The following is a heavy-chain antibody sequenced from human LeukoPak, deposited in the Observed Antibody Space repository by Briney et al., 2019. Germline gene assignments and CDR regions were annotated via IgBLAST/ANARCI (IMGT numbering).Heavy chain of an antibody. CDR1: GGSVPSYY. CDR2: TYYSGST. J-gene: IGHJ2*01. Sequence: SETLSLTCSVSGGSVPSYYWYWIRQPPGKGLELIGYTYYSGSTDYNPSLKSRVTISVDTSKNQISLKLTSVTAADTAVYYCARAGRGNYFENWYFDLWGRGTLVTVSS. V-gene: IGHV4-59*02. CDR3: ARAGRGNYFENWYFDL. D-gene: IGHD1-7*01.